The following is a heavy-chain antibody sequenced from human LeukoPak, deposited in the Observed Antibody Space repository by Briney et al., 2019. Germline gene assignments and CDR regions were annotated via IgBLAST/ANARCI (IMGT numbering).Heavy chain of an antibody. CDR2: ISSSSSYI. J-gene: IGHJ6*03. V-gene: IGHV3-21*01. CDR3: ARGGYYYYYMDV. CDR1: GFTFSSYS. Sequence: GGSLRLSCAASGFTFSSYSMNWVRQAPGKGLKWVSSISSSSSYIYYAGSVKGRFTISRDNAKNSLYLQMNSLRAEDTAVYYCARGGYYYYYMDVWGKGTTVTISS.